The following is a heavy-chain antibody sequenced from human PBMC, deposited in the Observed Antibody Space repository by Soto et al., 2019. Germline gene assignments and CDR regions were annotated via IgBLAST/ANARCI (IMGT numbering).Heavy chain of an antibody. CDR3: AKLRCSDGSCRKIDY. J-gene: IGHJ4*02. CDR1: GGSISSYY. CDR2: IYYSGST. D-gene: IGHD2-15*01. Sequence: SETLSLTCSVSGGSISSYYWSWIRQPPGKGLEWIGYIYYSGSTNYNPSLKSRVTISVDTSKNQFSLKLSSVTAADTALYYCAKLRCSDGSCRKIDYWGQGTLVTVSS. V-gene: IGHV4-59*01.